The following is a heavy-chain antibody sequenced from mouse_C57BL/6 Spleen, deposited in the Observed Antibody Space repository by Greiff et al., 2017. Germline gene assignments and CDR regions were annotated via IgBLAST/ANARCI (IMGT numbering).Heavy chain of an antibody. CDR1: GYNFTSYW. Sequence: QVQLQQPGAELVMPGASVKLSCKASGYNFTSYWMHWVKQRTGQGLEWIGEIDPSDSYTNYNQKFKGKSTLTVDKSSSTAYMQLSSLTSEDSAVYYCARGLLRYWYFDVWGTGTTVTVSS. V-gene: IGHV1-69*01. CDR3: ARGLLRYWYFDV. J-gene: IGHJ1*03. D-gene: IGHD1-1*01. CDR2: IDPSDSYT.